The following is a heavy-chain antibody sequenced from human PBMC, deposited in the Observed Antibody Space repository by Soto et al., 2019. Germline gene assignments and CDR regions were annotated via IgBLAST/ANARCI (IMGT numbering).Heavy chain of an antibody. Sequence: EVQLSASGGGLVQPGGSLRLSCAASGFTFSSYAMSWVRQAPGKGLEWVSAISGSGGSTYYADSVKGRFTISRDNSKNTLYLQMNSLRAEDTAVYYCAKAGYSYGYGTTIPTGGFDIWGQGTMVTVSS. V-gene: IGHV3-23*01. CDR1: GFTFSSYA. D-gene: IGHD5-18*01. J-gene: IGHJ3*02. CDR2: ISGSGGST. CDR3: AKAGYSYGYGTTIPTGGFDI.